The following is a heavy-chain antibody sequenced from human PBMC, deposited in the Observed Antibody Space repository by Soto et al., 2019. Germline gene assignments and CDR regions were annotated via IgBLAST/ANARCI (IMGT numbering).Heavy chain of an antibody. Sequence: QVHLVESGGGVVQPGSSLRLSCAASEFTFRIFAMHWLRQSPGKGLEWVAVISYDGSRKADSVKGRFTVSRDNSWNTLYLQMNSLRAEDTAIYYCARGDREDIEEVVGVRPGVYSMDVWGQGTTVTVSS. CDR1: EFTFRIFA. V-gene: IGHV3-30-3*01. CDR3: ARGDREDIEEVVGVRPGVYSMDV. J-gene: IGHJ6*02. CDR2: ISYDGSRK. D-gene: IGHD1-26*01.